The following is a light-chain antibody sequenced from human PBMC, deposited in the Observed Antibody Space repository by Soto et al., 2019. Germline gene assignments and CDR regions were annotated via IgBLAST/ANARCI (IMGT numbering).Light chain of an antibody. CDR3: QQYYSTLSWT. CDR2: WAS. V-gene: IGKV4-1*01. CDR1: QSVLYSSNNEKY. J-gene: IGKJ1*01. Sequence: DIVMTQSPDSLAVSLGERATINCKSSQSVLYSSNNEKYLAWYQQKPGQPPKLIIYWASTRESGVPDRFSGSGSGTDFTLTISSLQAEDVAVYYCQQYYSTLSWTFGQGTKVEIK.